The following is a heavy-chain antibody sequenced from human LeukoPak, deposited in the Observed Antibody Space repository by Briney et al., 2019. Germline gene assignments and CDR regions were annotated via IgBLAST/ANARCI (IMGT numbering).Heavy chain of an antibody. D-gene: IGHD2-2*01. V-gene: IGHV3-7*01. CDR3: ASPNRYCSSTSCYEFDY. CDR2: IKQDGSEK. CDR1: GFTFSSYW. Sequence: GGSLRLSCAASGFTFSSYWMSWVRQAPGKGLEWVANIKQDGSEKYYVDSVKGRFTISRDNAKNSLYLQMNSLRAEDTAVYYCASPNRYCSSTSCYEFDYWGQGTLVTVSS. J-gene: IGHJ4*02.